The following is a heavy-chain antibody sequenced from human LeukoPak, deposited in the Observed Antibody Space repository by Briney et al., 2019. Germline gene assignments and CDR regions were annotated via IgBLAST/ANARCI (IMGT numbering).Heavy chain of an antibody. J-gene: IGHJ4*02. D-gene: IGHD3-16*01. CDR3: ARFFYYDASRPPF. CDR2: VYFSGKT. V-gene: IGHV4-39*01. CDR1: GGSISSRSYY. Sequence: SETLSLTCTVSGGSISSRSYYWGWLRQPPGRGLEWIGSVYFSGKTYHDPSLKSRATMSVDTSKDRFSLTLSSVTAADTAVYYCARFFYYDASRPPFWGQGTLVAVSS.